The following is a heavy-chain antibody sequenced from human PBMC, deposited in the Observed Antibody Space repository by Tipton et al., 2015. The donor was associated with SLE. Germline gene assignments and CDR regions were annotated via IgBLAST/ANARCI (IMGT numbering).Heavy chain of an antibody. CDR3: ARGQRGPPMVRGVINGMDV. CDR2: IYTSGST. J-gene: IGHJ6*02. Sequence: TLSLTCTVSGGSISNNSYYWSWIRQPAGKGLEWIGRIYTSGSTNYNPSLKSRVTISVDTSKNQFSLKLTSVTAADTAVYYCARGQRGPPMVRGVINGMDVWGQGTPVTVSS. CDR1: GGSISNNSYY. V-gene: IGHV4-61*02. D-gene: IGHD3-10*01.